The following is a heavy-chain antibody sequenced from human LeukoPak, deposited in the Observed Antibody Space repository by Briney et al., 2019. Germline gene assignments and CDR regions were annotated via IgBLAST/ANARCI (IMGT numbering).Heavy chain of an antibody. J-gene: IGHJ4*02. V-gene: IGHV3-23*01. CDR1: GFTFSSYA. CDR3: ATPAFYCSSTSCYFNY. D-gene: IGHD2-2*01. Sequence: GGSLRLSCAASGFTFSSYAMSWARGATGRGLEGVSAISGSGGSTYYADSVKGRFTISRDNSKNTLYLQMNSLRAEDTAVYYCATPAFYCSSTSCYFNYWGQGTLVTVSS. CDR2: ISGSGGST.